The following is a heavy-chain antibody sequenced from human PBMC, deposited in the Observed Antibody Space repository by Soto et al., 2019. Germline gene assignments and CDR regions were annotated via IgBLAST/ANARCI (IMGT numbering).Heavy chain of an antibody. D-gene: IGHD2-2*01. CDR1: GYTFTSYG. V-gene: IGHV1-18*01. Sequence: ASVKVSCKASGYTFTSYGISWVRQAPGEGLEWMGWISAYNGNTNYAQKLQGRVTMTTDTSTSTAYMELRSLRSDDTAVYYCESNLPAARASNYYGMDVWGQGTTVTVSS. CDR2: ISAYNGNT. CDR3: ESNLPAARASNYYGMDV. J-gene: IGHJ6*02.